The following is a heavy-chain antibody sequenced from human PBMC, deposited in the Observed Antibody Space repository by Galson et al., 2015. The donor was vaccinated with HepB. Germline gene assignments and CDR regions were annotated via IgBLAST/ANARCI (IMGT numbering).Heavy chain of an antibody. Sequence: SVKASCKASGGTFSSYAISWVRQAPGQGLEWMGGIIPIFGTANYAQKFQGRVTITADESTSTAYMELSSLRSEDTAVYYCACPQWKLLPQLVAFDIWGQGTMVTVSS. CDR1: GGTFSSYA. V-gene: IGHV1-69*13. CDR2: IIPIFGTA. D-gene: IGHD1-26*01. J-gene: IGHJ3*02. CDR3: ACPQWKLLPQLVAFDI.